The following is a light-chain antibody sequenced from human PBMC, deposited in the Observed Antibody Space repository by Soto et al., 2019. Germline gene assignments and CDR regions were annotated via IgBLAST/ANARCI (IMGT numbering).Light chain of an antibody. J-gene: IGKJ1*01. CDR3: QHYNSSLP. CDR2: DAS. Sequence: DIQMTQSPSTLSASVGDRVTITCRASQSISSWLAWYQQKPGKAPKLLIYDASSLESGVPSRFSGSGSGTEFTLTISSLQPDDFATYYCQHYNSSLPFGQGTKVEIK. V-gene: IGKV1-5*01. CDR1: QSISSW.